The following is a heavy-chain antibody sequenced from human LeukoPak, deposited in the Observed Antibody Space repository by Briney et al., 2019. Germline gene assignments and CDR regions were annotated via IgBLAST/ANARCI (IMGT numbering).Heavy chain of an antibody. D-gene: IGHD2-15*01. Sequence: GGSLRLSCAASGFTFSSYGTHWVRQAPGKGLEWVAVISYDGSNKYYADSVKGRFTISRDNSKNTLYLQMNSLGAEDTAVYYCAKTGSGGSCYSCWFDPWGQGTLVTVSS. CDR1: GFTFSSYG. CDR3: AKTGSGGSCYSCWFDP. V-gene: IGHV3-30*18. CDR2: ISYDGSNK. J-gene: IGHJ5*02.